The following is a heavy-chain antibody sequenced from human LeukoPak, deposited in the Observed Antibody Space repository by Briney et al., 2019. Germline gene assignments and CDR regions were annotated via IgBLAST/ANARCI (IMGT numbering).Heavy chain of an antibody. D-gene: IGHD6-25*01. J-gene: IGHJ4*02. CDR3: GRARIAAER. CDR2: INHSGST. V-gene: IGHV4-34*01. Sequence: KSSETLSLTCAVYGGSFSGYYWSWIRQPPGKGLEWIGEINHSGSTNYNPSLKSRVTISVDTSKNQFSLKLSSVTAADTAVYYCGRARIAAERWGQGTLVTVSS. CDR1: GGSFSGYY.